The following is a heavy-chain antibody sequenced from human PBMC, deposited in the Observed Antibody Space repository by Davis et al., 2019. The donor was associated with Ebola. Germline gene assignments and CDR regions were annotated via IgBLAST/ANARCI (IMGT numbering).Heavy chain of an antibody. Sequence: GESLKISCAASGFTFSSYAMSWVRQAPGKGLEWLSTISGSGVNTYYADSVKGRFTISRDNSKNTLYLQMNSLRAEDTAVYYCAIIGKYQPGYSSGWYSGAVDYWGQGTLVTVSS. CDR2: ISGSGVNT. D-gene: IGHD6-19*01. CDR1: GFTFSSYA. J-gene: IGHJ4*02. CDR3: AIIGKYQPGYSSGWYSGAVDY. V-gene: IGHV3-23*01.